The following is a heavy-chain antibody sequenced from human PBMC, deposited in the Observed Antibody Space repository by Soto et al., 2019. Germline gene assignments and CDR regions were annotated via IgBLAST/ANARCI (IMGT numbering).Heavy chain of an antibody. V-gene: IGHV4-34*01. CDR3: ARGTVGVATGYYFDY. CDR1: GGSFSGYY. Sequence: SETLSLTCAVYGGSFSGYYWSWIRQPPGKGLEWIGEINHSGSTNYNPSLKSRVTISVDTSKNQFSLKLSSVTAADTAVYYCARGTVGVATGYYFDYWGQGTLVTVSS. D-gene: IGHD5-12*01. J-gene: IGHJ4*02. CDR2: INHSGST.